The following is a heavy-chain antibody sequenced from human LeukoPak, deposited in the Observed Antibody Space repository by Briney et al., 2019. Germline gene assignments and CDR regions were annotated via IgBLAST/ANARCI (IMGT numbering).Heavy chain of an antibody. V-gene: IGHV1-18*04. CDR2: ISAYNGNT. CDR1: GYTFTGYY. Sequence: ASVKVSCKASGYTFTGYYMHWVRQAPGQGLEWMGWISAYNGNTNYAQKLQGRVTMTTDTSTSTAYMELRSLRSDDTAVYYCARALPRPDYWGQGTLVTVSS. CDR3: ARALPRPDY. J-gene: IGHJ4*02.